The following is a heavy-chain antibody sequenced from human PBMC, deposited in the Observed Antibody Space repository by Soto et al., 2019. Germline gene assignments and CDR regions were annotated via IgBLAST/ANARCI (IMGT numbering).Heavy chain of an antibody. CDR1: GFTFSSYA. CDR2: ISGSGGST. V-gene: IGHV3-23*01. Sequence: GGSLRLSCAASGFTFSSYAMSWVRQAPGKGLEWVSAISGSGGSTYYADSVKGRFTISRDNSKNTLYLQMNSLRAEDTAVYYCAKEIYCSSTSCLDYYGSGSYPKGGFDYWGQGTLVTVSS. CDR3: AKEIYCSSTSCLDYYGSGSYPKGGFDY. J-gene: IGHJ4*02. D-gene: IGHD2-2*01.